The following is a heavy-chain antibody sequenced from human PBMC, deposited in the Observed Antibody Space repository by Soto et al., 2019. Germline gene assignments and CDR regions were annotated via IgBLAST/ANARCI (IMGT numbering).Heavy chain of an antibody. Sequence: QVHLVESGGGLVRPGGSLRLSCTTSGFTFEDYYMSWVRQAPGAGLEWISYVSSSGNYKNHADSVKGRFTISRDNTNNSLHLQMNSVRADDTAMYYCTRGKLNPDFWGQGILVIVSS. CDR3: TRGKLNPDF. CDR2: VSSSGNYK. J-gene: IGHJ4*02. CDR1: GFTFEDYY. D-gene: IGHD1-1*01. V-gene: IGHV3-11*05.